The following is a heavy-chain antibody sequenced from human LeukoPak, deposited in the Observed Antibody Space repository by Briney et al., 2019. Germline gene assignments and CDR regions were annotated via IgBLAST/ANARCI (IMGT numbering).Heavy chain of an antibody. CDR1: GFSFSTYS. Sequence: GESLRLSCAASGFSFSTYSMNWVRQAAGKGLEWVSYISTSGTIFYADSVKGRFTISRDSAKNSLSLQMNSLRAEDTAVYYCVRILSDYYYYVDVWGKGTTVTVFS. V-gene: IGHV3-48*01. CDR3: VRILSDYYYYVDV. D-gene: IGHD3-10*01. J-gene: IGHJ6*03. CDR2: ISTSGTI.